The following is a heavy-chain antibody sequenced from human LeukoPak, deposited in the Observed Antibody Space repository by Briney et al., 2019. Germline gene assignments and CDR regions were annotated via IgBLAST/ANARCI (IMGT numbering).Heavy chain of an antibody. V-gene: IGHV4-39*07. CDR1: GGSINSGRHY. CDR2: IHHSGST. Sequence: SETLSLTCTDSGGSINSGRHYWGWIRQPPGKDLEWIGSIHHSGSTYYNPSLKSRVTISVDTSKNQFSLKLTSVTAADTAVYFCARDSNIANFFIWGQGTLVTVSS. J-gene: IGHJ4*02. CDR3: ARDSNIANFFI. D-gene: IGHD4-11*01.